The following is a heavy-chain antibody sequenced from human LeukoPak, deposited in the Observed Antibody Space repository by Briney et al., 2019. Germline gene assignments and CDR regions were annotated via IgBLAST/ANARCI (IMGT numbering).Heavy chain of an antibody. D-gene: IGHD3-10*01. CDR2: IKQDGSLQ. CDR3: ARPQVVVLNPFDY. J-gene: IGHJ4*02. CDR1: GFTFSSFW. V-gene: IGHV3-7*03. Sequence: PGGSLRLSCAASGFTFSSFWMAWVRQAPGKGLEWVANIKQDGSLQYYGDSVKGRFTISRDNSKNIVYLQMNSLRAKDTAVYFCARPQVVVLNPFDYWGQGTLVTVSS.